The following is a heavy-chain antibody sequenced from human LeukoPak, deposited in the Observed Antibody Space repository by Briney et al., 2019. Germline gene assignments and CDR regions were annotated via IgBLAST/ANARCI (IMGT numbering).Heavy chain of an antibody. CDR2: INPSGGST. V-gene: IGHV1-46*01. Sequence: ASVKVSCKASGYTFTSYYMHWVRQAPGQGLEWMGIINPSGGSTSYAQKFQGRVTMTRDTSTNTVYMELSSLRSEDTAVYCCARYVGSLAAPDYWGQGTLVTVSS. D-gene: IGHD6-25*01. J-gene: IGHJ4*02. CDR3: ARYVGSLAAPDY. CDR1: GYTFTSYY.